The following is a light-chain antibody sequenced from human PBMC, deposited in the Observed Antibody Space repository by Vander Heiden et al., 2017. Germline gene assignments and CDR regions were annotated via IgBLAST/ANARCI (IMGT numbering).Light chain of an antibody. J-gene: IGLJ2*01. CDR2: TDS. V-gene: IGLV3-27*01. Sequence: SYELTQPSSVSVSPGQTARITCSGDVLAKKYARWFQQKPGQAPVLVIYTDSERPSGIPERFSGSSSGTTVTLTISGAQVEDEADYYCYSAADNNPVVFGGGTKLTVL. CDR1: VLAKKY. CDR3: YSAADNNPVV.